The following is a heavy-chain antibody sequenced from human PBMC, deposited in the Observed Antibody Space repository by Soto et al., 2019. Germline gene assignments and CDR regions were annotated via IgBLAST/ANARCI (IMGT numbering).Heavy chain of an antibody. CDR2: IVVGSGNT. V-gene: IGHV1-58*01. CDR1: GFTFTSSA. CDR3: AAGSSWSVLYFDY. Sequence: GGSVKVSCKASGFTFTSSAVQWVRQARGQRLEWIGWIVVGSGNTNYAQKFQERVTITRDMSTSTAYMELSSLRSEDTAVYYCAAGSSWSVLYFDYWGQGTLVTVSS. D-gene: IGHD6-13*01. J-gene: IGHJ4*02.